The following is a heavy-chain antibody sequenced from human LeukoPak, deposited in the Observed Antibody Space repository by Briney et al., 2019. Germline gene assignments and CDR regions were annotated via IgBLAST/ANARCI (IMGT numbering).Heavy chain of an antibody. J-gene: IGHJ6*02. V-gene: IGHV3-23*01. CDR3: AKRGDSGSYHYYYYGMDV. CDR2: ISGSGGST. CDR1: GFTFSSYA. D-gene: IGHD1-26*01. Sequence: GGSLRLSCAASGFTFSSYAMSWVRQAPGKGLEWVSAISGSGGSTYYADSVKGRFTISRDNSKNTLYPQMNSLRAEDTAVYYCAKRGDSGSYHYYYYGMDVWGQGTTVTVSS.